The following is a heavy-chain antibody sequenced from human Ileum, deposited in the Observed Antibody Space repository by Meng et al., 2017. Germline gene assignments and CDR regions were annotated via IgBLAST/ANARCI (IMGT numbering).Heavy chain of an antibody. Sequence: VQLQEPGPGLVKSSQTLSPPCTVSGGSIRSGDYYWSWIRQPPGKGLEWIGYIFDTGPPSYSPPLRSRLSISMDTSKNQFSLRLTSVSAADTAVYYCAASLDGNRFDPWGQGTLVTVSS. CDR2: IFDTGPP. D-gene: IGHD1-26*01. CDR1: GGSIRSGDYY. V-gene: IGHV4-30-4*01. CDR3: AASLDGNRFDP. J-gene: IGHJ5*02.